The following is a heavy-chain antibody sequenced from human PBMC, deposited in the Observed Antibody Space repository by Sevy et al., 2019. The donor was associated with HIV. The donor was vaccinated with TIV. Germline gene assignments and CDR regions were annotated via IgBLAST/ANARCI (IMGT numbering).Heavy chain of an antibody. CDR3: ATDLVEPRGSSKDY. CDR1: GYTLTELS. CDR2: FDPEDGET. Sequence: VAGKVSCKVSGYTLTELSMHWVRQAPGKGLERTGGFDPEDGETIYAQKFQGRVTMIEDISTDTAYMDLSSLRCEDTAVYYCATDLVEPRGSSKDYWGQGTLVIASS. J-gene: IGHJ4*02. V-gene: IGHV1-24*01. D-gene: IGHD6-13*01.